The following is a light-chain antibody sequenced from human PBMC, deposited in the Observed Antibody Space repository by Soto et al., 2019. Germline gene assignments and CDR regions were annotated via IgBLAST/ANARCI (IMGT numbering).Light chain of an antibody. CDR1: HIVSNN. CDR3: QHYNQWPLT. J-gene: IGKJ4*01. V-gene: IGKV3-15*01. CDR2: FAS. Sequence: EVVMTQSPATLSVSPGEKATLSCRASHIVSNNLAWYQQKPGQAPRLLIYFASTRATGIPARFSGSGYGTEFTLTISSLQSEDFAVYYCQHYNQWPLTFGGGTKVETK.